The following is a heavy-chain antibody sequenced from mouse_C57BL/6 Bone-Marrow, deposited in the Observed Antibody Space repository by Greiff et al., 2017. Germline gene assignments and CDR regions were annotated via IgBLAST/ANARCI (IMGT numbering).Heavy chain of an antibody. CDR3: AGCHYYDSDVHLFEY. J-gene: IGHJ3*01. CDR1: GYTFTSYS. V-gene: IGHV1-72*01. Sequence: QVQLQQPGAELVKPGASVKLSCKASGYTFTSYSMHWVKQRPGRGLEWIGRIDPNSGGTKYNEKFKSKATLTVDKPSSTAYMQLSSLTSEDSAVYYAAGCHYYDSDVHLFEYWGQGTLVTVSA. CDR2: IDPNSGGT. D-gene: IGHD2-4*01.